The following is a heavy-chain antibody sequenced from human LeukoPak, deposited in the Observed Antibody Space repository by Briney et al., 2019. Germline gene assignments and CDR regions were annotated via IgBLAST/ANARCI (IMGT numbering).Heavy chain of an antibody. CDR3: ARVPEARRIRRPYYYYMDV. V-gene: IGHV3-21*01. CDR1: GFTFSSYN. CDR2: ISSSSSYI. D-gene: IGHD6-6*01. J-gene: IGHJ6*03. Sequence: GGSLRLSCAASGFTFSSYNMNWVRQAPGKGLEWVSSISSSSSYIYYADSVKGRFTISRDNAKNSLYLQMNSLRAEDTAVYYCARVPEARRIRRPYYYYMDVWGKGTTVTVSS.